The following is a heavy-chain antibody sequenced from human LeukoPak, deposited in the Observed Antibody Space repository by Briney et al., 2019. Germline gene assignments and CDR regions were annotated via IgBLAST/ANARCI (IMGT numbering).Heavy chain of an antibody. CDR2: MYTDGDT. D-gene: IGHD2-15*01. CDR1: GASISGYW. CDR3: ARVPAGCGGTCSFDS. Sequence: PSETLSLTCDVSGASISGYWWSWIRQPAGKGLEWIGRMYTDGDTNYNPALKSRVTVSVDTSKNLFSLKLISVTAADTAVYYCARVPAGCGGTCSFDSWGQGTLVTVSS. J-gene: IGHJ4*02. V-gene: IGHV4-4*07.